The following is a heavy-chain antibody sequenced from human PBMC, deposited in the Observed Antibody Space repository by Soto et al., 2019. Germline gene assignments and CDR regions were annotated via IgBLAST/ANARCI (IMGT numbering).Heavy chain of an antibody. Sequence: SETLSLTCAVYGGSFSGYYWSWIRQPPGKGLEWIGEINHSGSTNYNPSLKSRVTISVDTSKNQFSLKLSSVTAADTAVYYCARGLAVLLWFGDWSPGYGMDVWGQGTTVTAP. CDR3: ARGLAVLLWFGDWSPGYGMDV. D-gene: IGHD3-10*01. CDR1: GGSFSGYY. V-gene: IGHV4-34*01. J-gene: IGHJ6*02. CDR2: INHSGST.